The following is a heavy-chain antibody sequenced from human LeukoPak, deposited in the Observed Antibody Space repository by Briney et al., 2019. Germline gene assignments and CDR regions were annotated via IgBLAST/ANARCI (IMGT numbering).Heavy chain of an antibody. V-gene: IGHV3-33*01. CDR1: GFTFSSYG. J-gene: IGHJ4*02. CDR3: ARKYCSSTSCLFDY. Sequence: GGSLRLSCAASGFTFSSYGMHWVRQAPGKGLEWVAVIWYDGSNKYYADSVKGRFTISRDNSKNTLYLQMNSLRAEDTAVYYCARKYCSSTSCLFDYWGQGTLVTVSS. D-gene: IGHD2-2*01. CDR2: IWYDGSNK.